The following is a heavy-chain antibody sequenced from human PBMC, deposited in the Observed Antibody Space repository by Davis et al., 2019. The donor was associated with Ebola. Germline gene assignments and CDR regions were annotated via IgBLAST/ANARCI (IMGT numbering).Heavy chain of an antibody. CDR1: GFTFRSYA. V-gene: IGHV3-23*01. Sequence: PGGSLRLSCAASGFTFRSYAMSWVRQAPGKGLEWVSAISGSGGSTYYADSVKGRFTISRDNSKNMLFLQMDGLRADDTAVYYCAKGDRTTLYYDTCHDYWGQGTLVTVSA. J-gene: IGHJ4*02. D-gene: IGHD3-22*01. CDR3: AKGDRTTLYYDTCHDY. CDR2: ISGSGGST.